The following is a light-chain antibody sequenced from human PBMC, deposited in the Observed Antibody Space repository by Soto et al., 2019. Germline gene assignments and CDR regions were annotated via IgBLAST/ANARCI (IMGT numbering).Light chain of an antibody. J-gene: IGKJ1*01. CDR1: QSISRW. CDR3: KQYNDASSKS. V-gene: IGKV1-5*01. CDR2: DAS. Sequence: IQLAQICSALAASGIDRVRITCGEGQSISRWLAWYQQKPGKAPKVPIWDASSLQRGVPSRFSGSGSGTDFTLAISCLQPDDSAAYYSKQYNDASSKSFCQGTKVDIK.